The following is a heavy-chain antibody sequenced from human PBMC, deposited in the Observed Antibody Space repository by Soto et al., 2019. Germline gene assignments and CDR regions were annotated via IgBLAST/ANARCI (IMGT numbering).Heavy chain of an antibody. V-gene: IGHV3-30*03. CDR3: AQQRTPGTGNSNLVN. CDR2: ISYDGNKK. J-gene: IGHJ1*01. D-gene: IGHD1-7*01. CDR1: GFTLTRFG. Sequence: QVQLVESGGGVVQPGSSVRLSCTASGFTLTRFGIHWVRQAPGKGLEWVAGISYDGNKKNYADSVKGRFTIYRDTSQNAVYLRMNNVTAEDTALYYSAQQRTPGTGNSNLVNWGQGTPVTVSS.